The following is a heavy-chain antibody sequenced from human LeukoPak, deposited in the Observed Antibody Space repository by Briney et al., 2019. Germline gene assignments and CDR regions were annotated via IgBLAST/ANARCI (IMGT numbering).Heavy chain of an antibody. V-gene: IGHV4-59*01. CDR1: GGSISSYY. Sequence: SETLSLTCTVSGGSISSYYWSWIRQPPGKGLEWIGYIYYSGSTNYNPSLKSRVTISVDTSKNQFSLKLSSATAADTAVYYCARALSGGPDYWGQGTLVTVSS. J-gene: IGHJ4*02. CDR2: IYYSGST. CDR3: ARALSGGPDY. D-gene: IGHD4-23*01.